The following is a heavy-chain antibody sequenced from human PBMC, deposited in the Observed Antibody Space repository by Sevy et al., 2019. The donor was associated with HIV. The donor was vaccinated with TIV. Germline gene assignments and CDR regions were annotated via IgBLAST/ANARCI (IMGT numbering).Heavy chain of an antibody. D-gene: IGHD5-18*01. Sequence: ASVKVSCKASGYTFTGHFMHWVRQAHGQGLEWMGWINRDSRDTKYAQKFQGRVTVTRDTSITTVYMELSSLRSDDTAVYYCAAPGGYRYGSLLDYWGQGTLVTVSS. CDR2: INRDSRDT. CDR1: GYTFTGHF. V-gene: IGHV1-2*02. CDR3: AAPGGYRYGSLLDY. J-gene: IGHJ4*02.